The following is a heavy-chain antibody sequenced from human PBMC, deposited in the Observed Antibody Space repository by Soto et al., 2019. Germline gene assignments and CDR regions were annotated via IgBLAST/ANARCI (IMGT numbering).Heavy chain of an antibody. CDR1: GFTFSRYP. CDR3: ARYLRGALWSGYVIGGGMDV. V-gene: IGHV3-30-3*01. Sequence: GGSLRLSCEASGFTFSRYPLHRVRQAPGKGLEWVAVISYDGSEKYPADSVKGRISISRDNSKNTLYLQMNSLRAEDTAVSYCARYLRGALWSGYVIGGGMDVWGQGTTVTVSS. D-gene: IGHD3-3*01. J-gene: IGHJ6*02. CDR2: ISYDGSEK.